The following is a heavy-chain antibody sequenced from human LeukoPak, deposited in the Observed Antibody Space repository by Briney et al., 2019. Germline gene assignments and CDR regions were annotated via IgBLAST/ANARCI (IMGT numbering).Heavy chain of an antibody. J-gene: IGHJ4*02. V-gene: IGHV3-23*01. CDR2: ITRSGGTT. CDR1: GFTFSNYA. D-gene: IGHD5-18*01. Sequence: PGGSLRLSCAASGFTFSNYAMSWVRQAPGKGLEWVSVITRSGGTTYYADSVKGRFTITRDNSRNTLYLQMNSLRAEDTAVYYCAKGRGDSYGDPVDFWGQGTLVTDSS. CDR3: AKGRGDSYGDPVDF.